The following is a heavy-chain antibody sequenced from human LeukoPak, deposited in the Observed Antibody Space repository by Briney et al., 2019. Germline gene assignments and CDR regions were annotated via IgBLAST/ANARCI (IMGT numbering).Heavy chain of an antibody. D-gene: IGHD3-22*01. CDR2: INTDGSST. V-gene: IGHV3-74*01. CDR3: ARGLKIYDSSGYRY. J-gene: IGHJ4*02. Sequence: GGSLRLSCAAPGFTFSSYWMHWVRQAPGKGLVWISRINTDGSSTSYADSVKGRFTISRDHAKNTLYLQMNSLRAEDTAVYYCARGLKIYDSSGYRYWGQGTLVTVSS. CDR1: GFTFSSYW.